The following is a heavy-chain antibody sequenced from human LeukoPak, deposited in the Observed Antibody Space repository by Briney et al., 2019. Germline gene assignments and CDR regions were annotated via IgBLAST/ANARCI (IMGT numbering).Heavy chain of an antibody. CDR1: GFTFSSYW. V-gene: IGHV3-7*01. CDR3: ARDVDTAMPTGDAFDI. D-gene: IGHD5-18*01. CDR2: IKQDGSEK. J-gene: IGHJ3*02. Sequence: GGSLRLSCAASGFTFSSYWMSWVRHAPGKGLEWVANIKQDGSEKYYVDSAKGRFTISRDNAKNSLYLQMNSLRAEDTAVYYCARDVDTAMPTGDAFDIWGQGTMVTVSS.